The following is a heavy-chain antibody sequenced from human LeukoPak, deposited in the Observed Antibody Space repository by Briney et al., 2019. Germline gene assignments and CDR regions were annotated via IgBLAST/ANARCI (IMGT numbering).Heavy chain of an antibody. CDR1: GGSISSYY. CDR3: ARIGTAMIDY. D-gene: IGHD5-18*01. V-gene: IGHV4-4*07. Sequence: PSETLSLTCTVSGGSISSYYWSWIRQPAGKGLEWIGSIFQGGTTFYNPSLKSRVIISADTSNNEFSLKLSSVTAADTAVYYCARIGTAMIDYWGQGTLVTVSS. CDR2: IFQGGTT. J-gene: IGHJ4*02.